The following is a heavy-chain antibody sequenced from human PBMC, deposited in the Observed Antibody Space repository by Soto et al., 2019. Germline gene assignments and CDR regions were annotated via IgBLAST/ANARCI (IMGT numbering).Heavy chain of an antibody. V-gene: IGHV1-18*04. D-gene: IGHD6-19*01. Sequence: GASVKVSCKASGYTFTSYGISWVRQAPGQGLEWMGWISAYNGNTNYAQKLQGRVTMTTDTSTSTAYMELRSLRSDDTDVYYCARDKVWAQVRAVAGSSGYYYYGMDVWGQETTFTVSS. CDR2: ISAYNGNT. CDR1: GYTFTSYG. J-gene: IGHJ6*02. CDR3: ARDKVWAQVRAVAGSSGYYYYGMDV.